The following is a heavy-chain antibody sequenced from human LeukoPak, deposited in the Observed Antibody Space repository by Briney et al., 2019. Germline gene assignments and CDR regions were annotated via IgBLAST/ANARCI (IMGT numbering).Heavy chain of an antibody. D-gene: IGHD2-2*01. CDR2: INHSGST. Sequence: SETLSLTCAVYGGSFSGYYWSWIRQPPGKGLEWIGEINHSGSTNYNPSLKSRVTISVDTSKNQFSLNLSSVTAADTAVYYCARAEYCSSTSCSLDWFDPWGQGTLVTVSS. CDR3: ARAEYCSSTSCSLDWFDP. J-gene: IGHJ5*02. V-gene: IGHV4-34*01. CDR1: GGSFSGYY.